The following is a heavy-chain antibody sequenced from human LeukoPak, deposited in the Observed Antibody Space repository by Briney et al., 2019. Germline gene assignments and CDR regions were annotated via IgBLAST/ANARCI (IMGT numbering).Heavy chain of an antibody. Sequence: SETLSLTCTVSGGSISSYYWSWIRQPPGKGLEWIGEINHSGSTNYNPSLKSRVTISVDTSKNQFSLKLSSVTAADTAVYYCIIAAAGPNVPYFDYWGQGTLVTVSS. J-gene: IGHJ4*02. CDR1: GGSISSYY. V-gene: IGHV4-34*01. D-gene: IGHD6-13*01. CDR2: INHSGST. CDR3: IIAAAGPNVPYFDY.